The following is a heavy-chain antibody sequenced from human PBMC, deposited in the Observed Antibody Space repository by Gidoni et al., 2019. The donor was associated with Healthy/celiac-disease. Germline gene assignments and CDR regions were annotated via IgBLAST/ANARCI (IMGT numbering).Heavy chain of an antibody. CDR1: GGSISSYY. CDR3: ARGVSIAVAGTYYFDY. D-gene: IGHD6-19*01. CDR2: IYYSGST. V-gene: IGHV4-59*01. J-gene: IGHJ4*02. Sequence: QVQLQESGPGLVKPSETLSLTCTVSGGSISSYYWSWIRQPPGKGLEWIGYIYYSGSTNYNPSLKSRVTISVDTSKNQFSLKLSSVTAADTAVYYCARGVSIAVAGTYYFDYWGQGTLVTVSS.